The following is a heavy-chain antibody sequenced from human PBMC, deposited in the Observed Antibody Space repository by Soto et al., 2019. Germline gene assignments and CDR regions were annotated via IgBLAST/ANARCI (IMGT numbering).Heavy chain of an antibody. CDR3: ALGRYGDY. V-gene: IGHV1-18*01. Sequence: QVHLVQSGAEVKKPGASVKVSCKGSGYAFTTYGITWVRQAPGQGLEWMGWISAHNGNTNYAQKLQGRVTVTIDTSTSKAYMELRILRSGEAAVYYCALGRYGDYWGQGALVTVSS. CDR1: GYAFTTYG. J-gene: IGHJ4*02. D-gene: IGHD1-26*01. CDR2: ISAHNGNT.